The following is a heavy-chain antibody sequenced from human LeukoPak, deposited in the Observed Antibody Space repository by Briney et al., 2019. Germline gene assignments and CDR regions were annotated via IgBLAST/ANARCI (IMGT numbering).Heavy chain of an antibody. J-gene: IGHJ3*02. CDR2: ISWNSGSI. V-gene: IGHV3-9*01. D-gene: IGHD2-2*01. CDR1: GFTFDDYA. CDR3: AKDMGYCSSTSCNDAFDI. Sequence: PGRSLRLSCAASGFTFDDYAMHWVRQAPGKGLEWVSGISWNSGSIGYADSVKGRFTIYRDNAKNSLYLQMNSLRAEDTALYYCAKDMGYCSSTSCNDAFDIWGQGTMVTVSS.